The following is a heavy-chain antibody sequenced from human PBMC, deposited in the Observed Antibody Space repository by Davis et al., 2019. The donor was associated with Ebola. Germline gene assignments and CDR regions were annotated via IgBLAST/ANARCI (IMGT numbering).Heavy chain of an antibody. J-gene: IGHJ4*02. D-gene: IGHD1-7*01. CDR1: GYSFTSYW. CDR3: ARHAGITGTLGEIDY. V-gene: IGHV5-51*01. Sequence: PGGSLRLSCKGSGYSFTSYWIGWVRQMPGKGLEWMGIIYPGDSDTRYSPSFQGQVTISADKSISTAYLQWSSLKASDTAMYYCARHAGITGTLGEIDYWGQGTLVTVSS. CDR2: IYPGDSDT.